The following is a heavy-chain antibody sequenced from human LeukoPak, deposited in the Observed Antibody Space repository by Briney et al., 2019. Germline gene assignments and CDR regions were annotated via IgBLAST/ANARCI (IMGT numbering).Heavy chain of an antibody. CDR3: AIGPPEHPQGY. D-gene: IGHD1-14*01. V-gene: IGHV1-8*01. Sequence: AASVKVSFKASGYTFTSYDINWVRQATGQGLEWMGWLNPNSGNTGYAQKFQGRITMTRDTSISTAYMELSSLRSEDTAVYYCAIGPPEHPQGYWGQGTLVTVSS. CDR1: GYTFTSYD. J-gene: IGHJ4*02. CDR2: LNPNSGNT.